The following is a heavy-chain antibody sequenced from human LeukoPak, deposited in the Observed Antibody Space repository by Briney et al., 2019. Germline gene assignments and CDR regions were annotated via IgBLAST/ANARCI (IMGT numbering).Heavy chain of an antibody. V-gene: IGHV3-30*18. CDR3: AKGEGSGSYHLFDY. J-gene: IGHJ4*02. CDR1: GFTFSSYG. Sequence: GGSLRLSCAASGFTFSSYGMHWVRQAPGKGLEWVAVISYDGSNKYYADSVKGRFTISRDNSKNTLYQQMNSLRAEDTAVYYCAKGEGSGSYHLFDYWGQGTLVTVSS. CDR2: ISYDGSNK. D-gene: IGHD3-10*01.